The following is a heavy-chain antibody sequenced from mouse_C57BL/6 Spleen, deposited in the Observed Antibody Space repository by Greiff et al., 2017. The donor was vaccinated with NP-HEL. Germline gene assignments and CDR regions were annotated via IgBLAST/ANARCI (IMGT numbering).Heavy chain of an antibody. CDR3: ARAGRSHFDY. J-gene: IGHJ2*01. Sequence: VHVKQSGGGLVKPGGSLKLSCAASGFTFSDYGMHWVRQAPEKGLEWVAYISSGSSTIYYADTVKGRFTISRDKAKNTLFLQMTSLRSEDTAMYYCARAGRSHFDYWGQGTTLTVSS. V-gene: IGHV5-17*01. CDR1: GFTFSDYG. CDR2: ISSGSSTI. D-gene: IGHD1-1*01.